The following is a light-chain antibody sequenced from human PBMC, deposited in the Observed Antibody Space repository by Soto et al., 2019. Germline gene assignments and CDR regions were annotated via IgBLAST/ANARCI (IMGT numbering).Light chain of an antibody. V-gene: IGLV2-14*01. Sequence: QSALTQPASVSGSPGQSITISCTGTSSDVSGYNSVSWYQQHPGKAPKLIIYEVSYRPSGVSSRFSGSKSGNTASLTISGLQAEDEADYYCSSYTSSNTYVFATGTKLTVL. CDR2: EVS. J-gene: IGLJ1*01. CDR1: SSDVSGYNS. CDR3: SSYTSSNTYV.